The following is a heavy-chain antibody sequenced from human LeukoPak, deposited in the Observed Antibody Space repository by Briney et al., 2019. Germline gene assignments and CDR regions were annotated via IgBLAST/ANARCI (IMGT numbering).Heavy chain of an antibody. V-gene: IGHV3-30*04. CDR2: ISYDGSNK. D-gene: IGHD2-21*02. Sequence: GGSLRLSCAASGFTFSSYAMHWVRQAPGKGLEWVAVISYDGSNKYYADSVKGRFTISRDNSKNTLYLQMNSLRAEDTAVYYCAREHIVVVTAIDYWGQGTLVTVSS. J-gene: IGHJ4*02. CDR3: AREHIVVVTAIDY. CDR1: GFTFSSYA.